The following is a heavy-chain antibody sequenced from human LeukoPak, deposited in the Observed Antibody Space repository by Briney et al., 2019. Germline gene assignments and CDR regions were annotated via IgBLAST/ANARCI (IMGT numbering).Heavy chain of an antibody. Sequence: SETLSLTCTVSGCSISSYYWSWIRQPPGKGLEWIGYIYTSGSTNYNPSLKSRVTISVDPSKNQFSLKLGSVTAADTAVFYCAAGSSAPYYIDYWGQGTLVTVSS. CDR1: GCSISSYY. CDR3: AAGSSAPYYIDY. D-gene: IGHD6-6*01. V-gene: IGHV4-4*09. J-gene: IGHJ4*02. CDR2: IYTSGST.